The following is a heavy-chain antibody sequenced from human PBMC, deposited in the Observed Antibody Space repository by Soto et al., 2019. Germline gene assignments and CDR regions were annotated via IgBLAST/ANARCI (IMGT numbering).Heavy chain of an antibody. CDR2: ILYSGST. J-gene: IGHJ5*01. V-gene: IGHV4-39*01. D-gene: IGHD2-15*01. CDR1: AGSISTSSYY. Sequence: EKFSLSCSGSAGSISTSSYYWGWIRQPPGKGLDWIGLILYSGSTYYNPSLKSRVTISVDTSKNHSSLKLSSVTAADTAVYYCARHRLFWSGGSCFWFASWGQGPLVIVS. CDR3: ARHRLFWSGGSCFWFAS.